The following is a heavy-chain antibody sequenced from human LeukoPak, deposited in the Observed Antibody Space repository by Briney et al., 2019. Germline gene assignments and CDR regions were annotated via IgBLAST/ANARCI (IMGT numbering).Heavy chain of an antibody. CDR3: ARGNILTGYDY. V-gene: IGHV3-13*04. CDR1: GFTFSTYD. Sequence: PGGSLRLSCAASGFTFSTYDMHWVRHATGKGLEWVSAIGHGGDIYSTGSVKGRFTISRENAKNSLYLQMNSLRAGDTALYYCARGNILTGYDYWGQGTLVTVSP. D-gene: IGHD3-9*01. CDR2: IGHGGDI. J-gene: IGHJ4*02.